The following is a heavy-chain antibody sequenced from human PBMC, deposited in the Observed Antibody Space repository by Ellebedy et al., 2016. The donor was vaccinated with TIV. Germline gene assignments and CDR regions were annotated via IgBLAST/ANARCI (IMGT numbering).Heavy chain of an antibody. D-gene: IGHD1-26*01. Sequence: MPSETLSLTCTVSGGSISSSSYYWGWIRQPPGKGLEWIGSIYYSGSTYYNPSLKSRVTISVDTSKNQLSLKLSSVTAADTAVYYCARGKNSGSYLSLDYWGQGTLVTVSS. CDR3: ARGKNSGSYLSLDY. CDR1: GGSISSSSYY. J-gene: IGHJ4*02. CDR2: IYYSGST. V-gene: IGHV4-39*07.